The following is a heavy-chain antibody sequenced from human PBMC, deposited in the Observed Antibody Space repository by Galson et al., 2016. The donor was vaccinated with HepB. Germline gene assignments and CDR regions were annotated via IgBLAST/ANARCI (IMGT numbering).Heavy chain of an antibody. CDR1: GFTFSSYW. CDR2: INSDESNT. CDR3: ARGGGYYYFDY. D-gene: IGHD2-21*01. V-gene: IGHV3-74*01. J-gene: IGHJ4*02. Sequence: SLRLSCAASGFTFSSYWMHWVRQAPGKGLVWVSRINSDESNTNYADSVKGRFTISRDNAKNTLYPQMNSLRAEDTAVYYCARGGGYYYFDYWGQGNLVTVSS.